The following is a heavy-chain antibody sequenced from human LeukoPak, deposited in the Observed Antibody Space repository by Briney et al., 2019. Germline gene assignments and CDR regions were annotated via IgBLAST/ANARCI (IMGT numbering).Heavy chain of an antibody. CDR3: ARRYSSSWYSDY. J-gene: IGHJ4*02. V-gene: IGHV5-51*01. Sequence: GESLKISCQGSGYKFSLYWIGWVLQMPGKGLEWMVIIYPGDSETRYSPSFQGQVTISVDKSNSTVYLQWSSLKASDTAMYYCARRYSSSWYSDYWGQGTLVTVSS. D-gene: IGHD6-13*01. CDR1: GYKFSLYW. CDR2: IYPGDSET.